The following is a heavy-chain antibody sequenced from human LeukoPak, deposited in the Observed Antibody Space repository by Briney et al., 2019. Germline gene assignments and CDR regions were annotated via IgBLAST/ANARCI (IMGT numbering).Heavy chain of an antibody. D-gene: IGHD6-13*01. J-gene: IGHJ6*02. CDR2: INHSGRT. CDR1: GESFSGYY. V-gene: IGHV4-34*01. CDR3: ARAGSSWYEAYYYGMDV. Sequence: SETLSLTCAVYGESFSGYYWSWIRQPPGKGLEWIGEINHSGRTNYNPSLKSRVTISVDTSKNQFSLKLSSVTAADTAVYYCARAGSSWYEAYYYGMDVWGQGTTVTVSS.